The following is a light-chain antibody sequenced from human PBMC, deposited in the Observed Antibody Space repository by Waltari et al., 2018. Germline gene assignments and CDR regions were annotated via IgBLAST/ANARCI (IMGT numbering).Light chain of an antibody. J-gene: IGLJ2*01. V-gene: IGLV3-21*02. CDR2: ADS. CDR1: NIGRKR. Sequence: SSVLTQPPSVSVAPGQTARIACGGNNIGRKRVHWYQQKSGQAPVLVVYADSDRPSGIPGLFSGSNSGNTATLTISRCEVGDEADYYCQVWDSSSDHPVIFGGGTKLTVL. CDR3: QVWDSSSDHPVI.